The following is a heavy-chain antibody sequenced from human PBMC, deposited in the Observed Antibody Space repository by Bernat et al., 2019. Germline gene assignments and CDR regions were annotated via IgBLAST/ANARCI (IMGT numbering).Heavy chain of an antibody. D-gene: IGHD2-2*02. Sequence: QVQLQQWGAGLLKPSETLSLTCAVYGGSFSGYYWSWIRQPPGKGLEWIGEINHSGSTNYNPSLKSRVTISVDTSKNQFSLKLSSVTAADTAVYYCVRGGLGYCSSTSCYRGRGYYYYGMDVWGQGTTVTVSS. CDR3: VRGGLGYCSSTSCYRGRGYYYYGMDV. J-gene: IGHJ6*02. CDR2: INHSGST. CDR1: GGSFSGYY. V-gene: IGHV4-34*01.